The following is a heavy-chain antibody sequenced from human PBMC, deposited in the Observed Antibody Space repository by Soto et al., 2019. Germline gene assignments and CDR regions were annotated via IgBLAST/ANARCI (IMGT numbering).Heavy chain of an antibody. CDR3: DGALWFGELLSPFEP. J-gene: IGHJ5*02. Sequence: SETLSLTCTVFGGSISSGDYYWSWIRQPPGKGLEWIGYIYYSGSTYYNPSLKSRVTISVDTSKNQFSLKLSSVTAADTAVYYCDGALWFGELLSPFEPWGQGTLVTVSS. D-gene: IGHD3-10*01. CDR1: GGSISSGDYY. CDR2: IYYSGST. V-gene: IGHV4-30-4*01.